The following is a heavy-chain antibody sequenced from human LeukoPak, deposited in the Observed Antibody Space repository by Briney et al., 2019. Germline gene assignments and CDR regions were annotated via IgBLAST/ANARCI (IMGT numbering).Heavy chain of an antibody. J-gene: IGHJ4*02. CDR2: ITTSGNTA. V-gene: IGHV3-48*03. Sequence: GGSLRLSCAASGFTFSSYEMNWVRQAPGKGLEWVSWITTSGNTAYYADSVKGRFTISRDNAKNSLYLQMNGLRVEDTGFYYCARDAPGSNTGDYWGKGTLVTVSS. CDR3: ARDAPGSNTGDY. CDR1: GFTFSSYE. D-gene: IGHD2-8*02.